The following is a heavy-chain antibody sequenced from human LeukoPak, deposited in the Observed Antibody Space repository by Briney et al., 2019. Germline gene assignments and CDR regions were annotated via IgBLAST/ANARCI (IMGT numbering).Heavy chain of an antibody. CDR3: AGRNYYESRGYRPAAYSFDV. J-gene: IGHJ3*01. V-gene: IGHV4-59*04. D-gene: IGHD3-22*01. CDR2: IYHSGST. Sequence: SSETLSLTCTVSGGSISSYYWSWIRQPPGKGLEWIGYIYHSGSTSYNPSLKSRVTISVDRSRNQFSLKLSSVTAADTAVYYCAGRNYYESRGYRPAAYSFDVWGQGTMVTVSS. CDR1: GGSISSYY.